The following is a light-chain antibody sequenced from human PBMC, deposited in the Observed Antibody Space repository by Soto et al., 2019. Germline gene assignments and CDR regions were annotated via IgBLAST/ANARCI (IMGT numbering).Light chain of an antibody. J-gene: IGKJ4*01. CDR2: GAS. CDR3: QQYNSWLT. CDR1: LSVSNN. V-gene: IGKV3-15*01. Sequence: EIVMTQSPATLSVSPGERATLSCRASLSVSNNLAWYQHKPGQAPRLLIYGASTRATGLPARFSGSGSGTEFTLTISSLQSEDFAVYYCQQYNSWLTFAGGTKVEIK.